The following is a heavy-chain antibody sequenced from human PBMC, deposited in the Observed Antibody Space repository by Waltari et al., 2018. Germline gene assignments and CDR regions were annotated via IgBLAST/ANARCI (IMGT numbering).Heavy chain of an antibody. Sequence: QVQLVESGGGVVQPGRSLRLSRAASGFTFSRYAAQWVRKAPGKGLEWVAGISYYGSNKYYADSVKGRFTISRDNSKNTLYLQMNSLRAEDTAVYDCARDPGPAVGATGPLDYWGQGTLVTVSS. V-gene: IGHV3-30-3*01. CDR2: ISYYGSNK. CDR1: GFTFSRYA. J-gene: IGHJ4*02. D-gene: IGHD1-26*01. CDR3: ARDPGPAVGATGPLDY.